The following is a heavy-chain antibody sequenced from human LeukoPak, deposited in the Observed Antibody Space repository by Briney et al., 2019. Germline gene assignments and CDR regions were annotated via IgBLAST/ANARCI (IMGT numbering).Heavy chain of an antibody. J-gene: IGHJ4*02. V-gene: IGHV4-59*01. CDR2: IYYSGST. D-gene: IGHD5-18*01. CDR1: GGSISSYY. Sequence: SETLSLTCTVSGGSISSYYWSWIRQPPGKGLEWIGYIYYSGSTNYNPSLKSRVTISVATSKNQFSLKLSSVTAADTAVYYCARGRYSYVLDGLDYRGQGTLVTVSS. CDR3: ARGRYSYVLDGLDY.